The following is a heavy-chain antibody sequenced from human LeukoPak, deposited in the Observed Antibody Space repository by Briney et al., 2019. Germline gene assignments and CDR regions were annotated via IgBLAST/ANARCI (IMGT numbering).Heavy chain of an antibody. Sequence: ASVKVSCKASGYTFTSYDINWVRQATGQGLEWMGWMNPNSGNTGYAQKFQGRVTMTRNTSISTAYMELSSLRSEDTAVYYCARGHRSGWIQLWQTWDYYMDVWGKGTTVTISS. CDR1: GYTFTSYD. CDR2: MNPNSGNT. J-gene: IGHJ6*03. V-gene: IGHV1-8*01. CDR3: ARGHRSGWIQLWQTWDYYMDV. D-gene: IGHD5-18*01.